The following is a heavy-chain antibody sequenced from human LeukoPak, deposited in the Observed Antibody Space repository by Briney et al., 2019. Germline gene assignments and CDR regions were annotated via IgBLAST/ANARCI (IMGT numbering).Heavy chain of an antibody. CDR2: ISAGASST. CDR3: SKDPTYATYCF. J-gene: IGHJ4*02. CDR1: GFTFSDHA. D-gene: IGHD2-8*01. Sequence: GGSLRHSCAASGFTFSDHAMYWFRHAPGTGLEWVSGISAGASSTYYAASVKGHFTISRDNSKNTLYLQLTSLRVADTAMYYCSKDPTYATYCFWGRGAQVTVSS. V-gene: IGHV3-23*01.